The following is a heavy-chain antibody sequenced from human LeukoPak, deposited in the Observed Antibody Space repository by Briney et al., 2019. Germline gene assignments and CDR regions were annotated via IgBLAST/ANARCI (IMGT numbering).Heavy chain of an antibody. D-gene: IGHD2-2*02. Sequence: GGSLRLSCAASGFTFSSYSMNWVRQAPGKGLEWVSSISSSSSHIYYADSVKGRFTLFRDTAKNSLYLQMNNLRAEDTAVYYCARARYCSSYSCYKDYWGQGTLVTVSS. CDR2: ISSSSSHI. CDR1: GFTFSSYS. V-gene: IGHV3-21*01. J-gene: IGHJ4*02. CDR3: ARARYCSSYSCYKDY.